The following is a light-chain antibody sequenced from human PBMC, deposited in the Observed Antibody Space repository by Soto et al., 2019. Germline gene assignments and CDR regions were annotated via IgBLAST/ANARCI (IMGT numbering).Light chain of an antibody. J-gene: IGKJ4*01. CDR2: DAS. CDR3: QQYDNLPLT. CDR1: QDISNY. V-gene: IGKV1-33*01. Sequence: DIQMTLSPSSLSASVGDRVTITCQASQDISNYLNWYQQKPGKAPKLLICDASNLETGVPSRFSGSGSGTDFTFTISSLQPEDIATYYCQQYDNLPLTFGGGTKVEIK.